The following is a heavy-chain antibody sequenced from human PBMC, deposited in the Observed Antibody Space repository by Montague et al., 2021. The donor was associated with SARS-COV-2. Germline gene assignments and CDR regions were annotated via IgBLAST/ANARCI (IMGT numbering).Heavy chain of an antibody. CDR1: GASINAYY. D-gene: IGHD2-2*01. J-gene: IGHJ4*02. V-gene: IGHV4-59*01. Sequence: SETLSLTCTVSGASINAYYWTWIRQPPGKGLEYIGFTYYSGSANYNPFLKSRVTISVDKSKNQFSLTLTSATAADTAMYYCARLAPERHCSVATCSPHWGQGILVTVSS. CDR2: TYYSGSA. CDR3: ARLAPERHCSVATCSPH.